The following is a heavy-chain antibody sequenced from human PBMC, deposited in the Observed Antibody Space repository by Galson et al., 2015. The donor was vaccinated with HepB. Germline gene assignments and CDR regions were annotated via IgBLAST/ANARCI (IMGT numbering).Heavy chain of an antibody. J-gene: IGHJ4*02. CDR1: GFTFSSYS. D-gene: IGHD6-19*01. V-gene: IGHV3-21*05. CDR3: ARDGRVIRQWLVGYFDY. CDR2: ISSSSTYI. Sequence: SLRLSCAASGFTFSSYSMNWVRQAPGKGLEWVSYISSSSTYIYYADSVKGRFTISRDNAKNSLYLQMNSLRAEDTAVYYCARDGRVIRQWLVGYFDYWGQGTLVTVSS.